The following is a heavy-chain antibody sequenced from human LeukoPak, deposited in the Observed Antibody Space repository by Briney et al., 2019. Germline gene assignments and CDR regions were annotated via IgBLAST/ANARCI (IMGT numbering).Heavy chain of an antibody. V-gene: IGHV3-21*05. Sequence: GGSLRLSCAASGFTFSSSWMTWVRQAPGKGLEWLSYISGSSAYTNYADSVKGRFTISRDNAKNSLYLQMNSLRAEDTAVYYCARISGSGSYYGPFDYWGQGTLVTVSS. CDR1: GFTFSSSW. CDR3: ARISGSGSYYGPFDY. J-gene: IGHJ4*02. CDR2: ISGSSAYT. D-gene: IGHD3-10*01.